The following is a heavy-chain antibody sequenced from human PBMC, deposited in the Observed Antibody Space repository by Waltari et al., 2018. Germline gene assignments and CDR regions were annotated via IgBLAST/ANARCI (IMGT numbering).Heavy chain of an antibody. CDR1: GFTFSNYA. J-gene: IGHJ5*02. Sequence: EVQLLESGGGLVHPGGSLRLSCAASGFTFSNYAMSWVRQAPGKGLEWVSTIGGVTSLTDYADSVKGRFTISRDNSKNTLYLQLNSLRADDTAVYYCAKNAPYCGGARECYGWFDPWGQGTLVTVSS. D-gene: IGHD2-21*01. CDR2: IGGVTSLT. CDR3: AKNAPYCGGARECYGWFDP. V-gene: IGHV3-23*01.